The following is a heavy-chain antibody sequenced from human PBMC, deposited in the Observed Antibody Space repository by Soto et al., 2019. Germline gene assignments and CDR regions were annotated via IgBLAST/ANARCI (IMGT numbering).Heavy chain of an antibody. V-gene: IGHV3-21*02. CDR1: GFSFISYS. CDR2: INEDSSYI. CDR3: VRDFGWYFRSGYMYV. D-gene: IGHD3-3*01. Sequence: EVQLVESGGGLVKPGGSLRLSCAASGFSFISYSMNWVRQAPGKGLEWVSSINEDSSYIYYAHSLRGRFTISRDNAKDSLYLQMNSLRAEDTAVYYCVRDFGWYFRSGYMYVWGDGATVTVSS. J-gene: IGHJ6*03.